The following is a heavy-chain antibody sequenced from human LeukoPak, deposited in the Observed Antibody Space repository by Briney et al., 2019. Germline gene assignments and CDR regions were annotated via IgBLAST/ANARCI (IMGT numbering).Heavy chain of an antibody. CDR3: ARASYYDKSGYYRYFDY. D-gene: IGHD3-22*01. CDR2: IIPIFGTA. V-gene: IGHV1-69*05. J-gene: IGHJ4*02. CDR1: GYTFTGYY. Sequence: ASVKVSCKASGYTFTGYYMHWVRQAPGQGLEWMGGIIPIFGTANYAQKFQGRVTITTDESTSTAYMELSSLRSEDTAVYYCARASYYDKSGYYRYFDYWGQGTLVTVSS.